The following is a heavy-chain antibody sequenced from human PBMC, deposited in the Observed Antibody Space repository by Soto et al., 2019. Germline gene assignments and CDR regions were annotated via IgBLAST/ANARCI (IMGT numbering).Heavy chain of an antibody. CDR2: IIPIFGTP. CDR1: GGTFSSYG. Sequence: QVQLVQSGAEVRKPGSSVKVSCKVSGGTFSSYGIAWVRQAPGQGPEWMGGIIPIFGTPNYAQKFRGRVTITADDSTTTAYMELRSLRFDDTAVYYCAVKSGYSPYYYAMDVWGQGTTVTVSS. V-gene: IGHV1-69*01. CDR3: AVKSGYSPYYYAMDV. J-gene: IGHJ6*02. D-gene: IGHD3-22*01.